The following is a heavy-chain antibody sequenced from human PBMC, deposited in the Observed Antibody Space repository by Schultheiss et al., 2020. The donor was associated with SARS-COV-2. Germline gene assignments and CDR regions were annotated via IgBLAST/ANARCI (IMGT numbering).Heavy chain of an antibody. V-gene: IGHV1-69*13. CDR2: IIPIFGTA. Sequence: SVKVSCKASGGTFSSYAISWVRQAPGQGLEWMGGIIPIFGTANYAQKFQGRVTITADESTSTAYMELSSLRSEDTAVYYCAREVRIVGGENWFDPWGQGTLVTVSS. CDR1: GGTFSSYA. CDR3: AREVRIVGGENWFDP. J-gene: IGHJ5*02. D-gene: IGHD1-26*01.